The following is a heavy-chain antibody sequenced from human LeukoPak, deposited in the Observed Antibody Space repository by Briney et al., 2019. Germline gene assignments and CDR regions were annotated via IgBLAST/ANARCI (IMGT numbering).Heavy chain of an antibody. CDR2: INPDGSER. J-gene: IGHJ3*02. Sequence: GPLRLSFVAPGNTFRNYWMRWVPQAPGKGPELVANINPDGSERNYAQSVKGRFTISRDNAKNSVSLQMNSLRGEDTAVYYCATEPGIGYAFDIWGQGTRVTVSS. CDR3: ATEPGIGYAFDI. D-gene: IGHD3-10*01. CDR1: GNTFRNYW. V-gene: IGHV3-7*01.